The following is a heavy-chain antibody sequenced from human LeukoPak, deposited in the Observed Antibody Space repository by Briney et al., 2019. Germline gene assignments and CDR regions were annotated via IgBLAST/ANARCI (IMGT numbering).Heavy chain of an antibody. CDR2: ISYDGSNK. CDR1: GFTFSSYG. J-gene: IGHJ6*02. CDR3: ARERGGYDIPDYYYYGMDV. D-gene: IGHD5-12*01. V-gene: IGHV3-30*03. Sequence: SGGSLRLSCAASGFTFSSYGMHWVRQAPGKGLEWVAVISYDGSNKYYADSVKGRFTISRDNSKNTLYLQMNSLRAEDTAVYYCARERGGYDIPDYYYYGMDVWGQGTTVTVSS.